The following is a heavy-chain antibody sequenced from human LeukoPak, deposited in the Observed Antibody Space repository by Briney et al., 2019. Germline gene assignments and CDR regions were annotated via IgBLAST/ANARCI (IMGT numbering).Heavy chain of an antibody. V-gene: IGHV4-30-2*01. J-gene: IGHJ4*02. Sequence: SQTLSLTCAVSGGSISSGGYSWSWIRQPPGKGLEWIGYIYHSGSTYYNPSLKSRVTISVDRSKNQFSLKLSSVTAADTAVYYCARNRDGYNSFDYWGQGTLVTVSS. CDR1: GGSISSGGYS. D-gene: IGHD5-24*01. CDR2: IYHSGST. CDR3: ARNRDGYNSFDY.